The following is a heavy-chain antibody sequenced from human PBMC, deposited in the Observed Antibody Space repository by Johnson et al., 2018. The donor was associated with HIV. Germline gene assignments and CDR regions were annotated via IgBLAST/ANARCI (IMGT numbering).Heavy chain of an antibody. CDR2: ISYDGSNK. CDR1: GFTFSSYA. J-gene: IGHJ3*01. V-gene: IGHV3-30-3*01. CDR3: ATGDDDGF. D-gene: IGHD5-12*01. Sequence: QVQLVESGGGVVQPGRSLRLSCAVSGFTFSSYAMHWVRQAPGEGLEWVAVISYDGSNKYYADSVKGRFTISRDNSKNTLYLQMNSLRPEDTAVYYCATGDDDGFWGQGTRVTVSS.